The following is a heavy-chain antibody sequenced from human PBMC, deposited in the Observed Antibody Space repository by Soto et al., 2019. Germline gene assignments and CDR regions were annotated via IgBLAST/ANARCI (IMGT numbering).Heavy chain of an antibody. J-gene: IGHJ4*02. V-gene: IGHV4-34*01. CDR2: INHSGST. CDR3: ARVGGFGATTIDY. D-gene: IGHD3-10*01. CDR1: GGSFSGYY. Sequence: SETLSLTCAVYGGSFSGYYWTWIRQPPGKGLEWIGEINHSGSTNYNPSLKSRVTISVDTSKNQFSLKLSSVTAADTAVYYCARVGGFGATTIDYWGQGTLVTVSS.